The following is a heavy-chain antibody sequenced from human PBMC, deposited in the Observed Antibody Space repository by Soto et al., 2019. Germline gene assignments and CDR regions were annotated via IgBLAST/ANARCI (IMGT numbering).Heavy chain of an antibody. CDR1: GYTFTSYA. CDR2: INAGNGNT. Sequence: QVQLVQSGAEVKKPGASVKVSCKASGYTFTSYAMHWVRQAPGQRLEWMGWINAGNGNTKYSQKFQDRVTITRDTSASTAYMELSSLRSEDTAVYYCARDQRIAVAGTRPAWGYWGQGTLVTVSS. V-gene: IGHV1-3*01. D-gene: IGHD6-19*01. J-gene: IGHJ4*02. CDR3: ARDQRIAVAGTRPAWGY.